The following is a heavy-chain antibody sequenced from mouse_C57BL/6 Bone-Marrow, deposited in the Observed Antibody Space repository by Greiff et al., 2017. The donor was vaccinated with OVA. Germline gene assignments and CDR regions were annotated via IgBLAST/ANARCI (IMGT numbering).Heavy chain of an antibody. D-gene: IGHD1-1*01. V-gene: IGHV1-64*01. CDR2: IHPNSGST. CDR3: AREEIYYYGSEGAMDY. Sequence: QVQLQQSGAELVKPGASVKLSCKASGYTFTSYWMHWVKQRPGQGLEWIGMIHPNSGSTNYNEKFKSKATLTVDKSSSTAYMQLSSLTSEDSAVYYCAREEIYYYGSEGAMDYWGQGTSVTVSS. J-gene: IGHJ4*01. CDR1: GYTFTSYW.